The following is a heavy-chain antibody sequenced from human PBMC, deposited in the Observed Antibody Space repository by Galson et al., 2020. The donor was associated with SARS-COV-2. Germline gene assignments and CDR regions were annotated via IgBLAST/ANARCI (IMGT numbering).Heavy chain of an antibody. CDR1: GYSISSGYY. CDR2: IYHSGST. D-gene: IGHD6-13*01. J-gene: IGHJ4*02. V-gene: IGHV4-38-2*02. Sequence: SQTLSLTCTVSGYSISSGYYWGWIRQPPGKGLEWIGSIYHSGSTYYNPSLKSRVTISVDTSKNQFSLKLSSVTAADTPVYYCGYGYSSSWYMGWGQGTLVTVSS. CDR3: GYGYSSSWYMG.